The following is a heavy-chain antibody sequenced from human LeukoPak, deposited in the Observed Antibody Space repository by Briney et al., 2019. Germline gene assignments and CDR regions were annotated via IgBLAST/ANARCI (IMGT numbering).Heavy chain of an antibody. V-gene: IGHV3-23*01. Sequence: GGSLRLSCAASGFTFSSYAMSWVRQAPGKGLEWVSAISGSGGSTYYADSVKGRFTISRDNSKNTLYLQMNSLRAEDTAVCYCAKGQKDEYYFDYWGQGTLVTVSS. J-gene: IGHJ4*02. CDR1: GFTFSSYA. CDR3: AKGQKDEYYFDY. CDR2: ISGSGGST.